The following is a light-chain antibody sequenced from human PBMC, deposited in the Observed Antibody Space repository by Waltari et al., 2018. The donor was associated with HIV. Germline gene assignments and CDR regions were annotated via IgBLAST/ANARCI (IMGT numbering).Light chain of an antibody. CDR2: DNN. Sequence: QSVVTQPPSVSVAPGQRITISCSGSSSNLGAGYDVHWYQQLPGTAPKVIIYDNNKRPSGVPDRFSGSKSGTSASLAITGLQAEDEAEYYCQSYDTSLSAVVFGGGTTLTVL. CDR1: SSNLGAGYD. J-gene: IGLJ3*02. CDR3: QSYDTSLSAVV. V-gene: IGLV1-40*01.